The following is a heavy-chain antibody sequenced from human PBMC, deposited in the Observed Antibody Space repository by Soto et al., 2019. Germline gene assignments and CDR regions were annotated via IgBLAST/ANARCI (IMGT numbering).Heavy chain of an antibody. CDR2: ISGSGGST. V-gene: IGHV3-23*01. CDR1: GFTFSSYA. Sequence: EVQLLESGGGLVQPGGSLRLSCAASGFTFSSYAMSWVRQAPGKGLEWVSAISGSGGSTYYADSVKGRFTISRDNSKNTLYLQMNSLRAEDTAVYYCANHQGEVLPPQVVTMVRGVILDPLDVWGKGTTVTVSS. J-gene: IGHJ6*04. D-gene: IGHD3-10*01. CDR3: ANHQGEVLPPQVVTMVRGVILDPLDV.